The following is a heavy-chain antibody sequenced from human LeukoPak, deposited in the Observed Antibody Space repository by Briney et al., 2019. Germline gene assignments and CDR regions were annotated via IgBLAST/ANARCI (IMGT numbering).Heavy chain of an antibody. D-gene: IGHD2-2*01. Sequence: SETLSRTCTVSGGSISSYYWSWIRQPPGKGLEWIGYIYYSGSTNYNPSLKSRVTISVDTSKNQFSLKLSSVTAADTAVYYCATSSTSLGAFDIWGQGEMGTVSS. CDR3: ATSSTSLGAFDI. J-gene: IGHJ3*02. CDR2: IYYSGST. V-gene: IGHV4-59*01. CDR1: GGSISSYY.